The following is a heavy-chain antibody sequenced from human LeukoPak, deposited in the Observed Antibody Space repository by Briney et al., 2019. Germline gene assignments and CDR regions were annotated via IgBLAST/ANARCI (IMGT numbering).Heavy chain of an antibody. CDR3: ASWYYYDSSGYYD. V-gene: IGHV1-2*02. CDR2: INPNSGGT. CDR1: GYTFTGYY. J-gene: IGHJ4*02. D-gene: IGHD3-22*01. Sequence: ASVKVSCKASGYTFTGYYMHWVRQAPGQGLEWMGWINPNSGGTNYAQKFQGRVTMTRDTSISTAYMELSRLRSDDTAGYYCASWYYYDSSGYYDWGQGTLVTVSS.